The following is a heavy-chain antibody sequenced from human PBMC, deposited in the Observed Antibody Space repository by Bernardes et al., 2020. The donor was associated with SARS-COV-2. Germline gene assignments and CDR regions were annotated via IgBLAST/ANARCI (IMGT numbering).Heavy chain of an antibody. J-gene: IGHJ4*02. CDR1: GFSFNNYG. CDR2: ISYEERTE. Sequence: GGSLRLSCAASGFSFNNYGMHWVRQAPGKGLEWLAVISYEERTEYNADSVKGRFTISRDTSKNTIFLQMSSLRVEDTAMYFCARESQDSSSSYYDYWGQGTLVTVSS. CDR3: ARESQDSSSSYYDY. V-gene: IGHV3-30*03. D-gene: IGHD6-6*01.